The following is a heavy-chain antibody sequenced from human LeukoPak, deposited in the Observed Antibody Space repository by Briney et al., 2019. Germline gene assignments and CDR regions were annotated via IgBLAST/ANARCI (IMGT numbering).Heavy chain of an antibody. CDR3: AKNPRLEGWIYFDS. CDR1: GFTFSDYY. J-gene: IGHJ4*02. CDR2: ISSSGGAM. V-gene: IGHV3-11*01. D-gene: IGHD1-1*01. Sequence: AGGSLRLSCGTSGFTFSDYYMSWIRQAPGKGLEWVSYISSSGGAMYYADSVKGRFTISRDNANNSLYLQMNSLRAEDTAVYYCAKNPRLEGWIYFDSWGQGILVTVSS.